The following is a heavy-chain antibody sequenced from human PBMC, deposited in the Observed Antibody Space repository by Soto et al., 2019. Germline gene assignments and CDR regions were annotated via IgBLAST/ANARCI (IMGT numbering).Heavy chain of an antibody. V-gene: IGHV3-9*01. D-gene: IGHD2-2*01. CDR3: AKGVSTSWLRDGFDV. CDR1: GFTFDKYA. J-gene: IGHJ3*01. CDR2: LSSNSGSL. Sequence: DVQLVESGGGLVQPGRSLRLSCVASGFTFDKYAMHWVRQAPGKGLEWVSGLSSNSGSLGYADSVKGRFTISRDNAKNSLYLEMHSLRHEDAALYFCAKGVSTSWLRDGFDVWGQGTMVTASS.